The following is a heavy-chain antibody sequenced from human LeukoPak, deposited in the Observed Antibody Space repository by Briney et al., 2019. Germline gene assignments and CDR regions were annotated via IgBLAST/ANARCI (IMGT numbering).Heavy chain of an antibody. D-gene: IGHD4-23*01. V-gene: IGHV4-59*01. CDR2: IYYSGNT. Sequence: KPSETLSLTCTVSGGSISSYYWSWIRQTPGKGLEWIGDIYYSGNTNYNPSLKSRVTISVDTSKNQFSLKLNSVTAADTAVYYCARLSGNSHFDYWGQGTLVTVSS. CDR1: GGSISSYY. J-gene: IGHJ4*02. CDR3: ARLSGNSHFDY.